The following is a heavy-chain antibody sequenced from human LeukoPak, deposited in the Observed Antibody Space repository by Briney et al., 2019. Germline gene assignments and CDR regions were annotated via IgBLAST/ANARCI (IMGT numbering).Heavy chain of an antibody. CDR2: INSDGSST. CDR3: AKASTMVRGVILTEDKNDY. D-gene: IGHD3-10*01. Sequence: GGSLRLSCAASGFTFSSYAMSWVRQAPGKGLVWVSRINSDGSSTSYADSVKGRFTISRDNSKNTLYLQMNSLRAEDTAVYYCAKASTMVRGVILTEDKNDYWGQGTLVTVSS. J-gene: IGHJ4*02. V-gene: IGHV3-74*01. CDR1: GFTFSSYA.